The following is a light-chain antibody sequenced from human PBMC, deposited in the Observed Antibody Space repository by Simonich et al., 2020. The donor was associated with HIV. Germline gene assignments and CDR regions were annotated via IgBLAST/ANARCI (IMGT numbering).Light chain of an antibody. Sequence: DIVMNKSPDSLAVSLGERSTINCKAIQCVLYSSNNNHYLAWYQQKPGQPPKLLIYCASTREAGIPDRFSGSGSGTDFTLTISSLQAEDVALYYCQQYYTTPFTFGPGTKVDIK. CDR1: QCVLYSSNNNHY. V-gene: IGKV4-1*01. CDR2: CAS. J-gene: IGKJ3*01. CDR3: QQYYTTPFT.